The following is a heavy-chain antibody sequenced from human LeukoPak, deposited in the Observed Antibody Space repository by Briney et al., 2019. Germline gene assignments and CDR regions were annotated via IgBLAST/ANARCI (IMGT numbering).Heavy chain of an antibody. D-gene: IGHD3-10*01. CDR3: ARGRATYGSGDNWFDP. CDR2: IYTSGST. CDR1: GGSXXXYY. Sequence: GGSXXXYYWSWIRQPAGKGLEWIGRIYTSGSTNYNPSLKSRVSMSVDTSKNQFSLKLSSVTAADTAVYYCARGRATYGSGDNWFDPWGQGTLVTVSS. V-gene: IGHV4-4*07. J-gene: IGHJ5*02.